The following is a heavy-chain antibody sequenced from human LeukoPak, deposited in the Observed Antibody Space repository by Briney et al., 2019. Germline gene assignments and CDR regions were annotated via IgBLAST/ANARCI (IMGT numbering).Heavy chain of an antibody. CDR1: GFAFSSCA. D-gene: IGHD1-1*01. Sequence: PGGSLRLSCTASGFAFSSCAMSWVRQAPGKGLEWVSAISSSGGTTYYADSVRGRFTISRDTSKNTMYLHINSLRAEDTAVYYCAKRTTGTTGNYFDYWGQGTLVTVSS. CDR3: AKRTTGTTGNYFDY. J-gene: IGHJ4*02. CDR2: ISSSGGTT. V-gene: IGHV3-23*01.